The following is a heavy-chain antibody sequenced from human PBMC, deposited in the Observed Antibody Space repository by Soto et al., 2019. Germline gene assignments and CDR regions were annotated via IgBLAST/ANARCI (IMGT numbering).Heavy chain of an antibody. D-gene: IGHD2-15*01. Sequence: QVQLVESGGGVVQPGRSLRLSCAASGFTFSSYGMHWVRQAPGKGLEWVAVISYDGSNKYYADSVKGRFTISRDNSKNTLYLQMNSLRAEDTAVYYCAKPLYCSGGSCYSHYYYYGMDVWGQGTTVTVSS. CDR3: AKPLYCSGGSCYSHYYYYGMDV. V-gene: IGHV3-30*18. CDR2: ISYDGSNK. J-gene: IGHJ6*02. CDR1: GFTFSSYG.